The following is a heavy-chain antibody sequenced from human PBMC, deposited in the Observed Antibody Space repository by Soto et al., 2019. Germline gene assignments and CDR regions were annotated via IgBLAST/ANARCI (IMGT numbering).Heavy chain of an antibody. CDR1: GYTFTGYY. V-gene: IGHV1-2*04. D-gene: IGHD3-22*01. CDR2: INPNSGGT. J-gene: IGHJ6*02. Sequence: GASVKVSCKASGYTFTGYYMHWVRQAPGQGLEWMGWINPNSGGTNYAQKFQGWVTMTRDTSISTAYMELSRLRSDDTAVYYCAGDLYDSSGYYFRAPYYYGMDVWGQGTTVTVSS. CDR3: AGDLYDSSGYYFRAPYYYGMDV.